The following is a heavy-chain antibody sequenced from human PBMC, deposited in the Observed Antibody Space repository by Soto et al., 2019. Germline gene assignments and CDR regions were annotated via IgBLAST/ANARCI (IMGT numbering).Heavy chain of an antibody. V-gene: IGHV5-51*01. CDR2: IYPGDSDT. D-gene: IGHD6-6*01. Sequence: GESLKISCKGSGYSFTSYWIGWVRQMPVKGLEWMGIIYPGDSDTRYSPSFQGQVTISADKSISTAYLQWSSLKASDTAMYYCARLGSTSWYSSSLLGMDVGGKGTTVTVSS. J-gene: IGHJ6*04. CDR1: GYSFTSYW. CDR3: ARLGSTSWYSSSLLGMDV.